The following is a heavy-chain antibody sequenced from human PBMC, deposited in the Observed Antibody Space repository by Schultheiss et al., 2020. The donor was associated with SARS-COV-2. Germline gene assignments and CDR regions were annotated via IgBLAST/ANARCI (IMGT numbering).Heavy chain of an antibody. J-gene: IGHJ4*02. CDR1: GFTFGDYA. V-gene: IGHV3-23*01. CDR2: ISGSGGST. D-gene: IGHD3-3*01. CDR3: AKDYDFWSGYYFDY. Sequence: GGSLRLSCTASGFTFGDYAMSWVRQAPGKGLEWVSAISGSGGSTYYADSVKGRFTISRDNSKNTLYLQMNSLRAEDTAVYYCAKDYDFWSGYYFDYWGQGTLVTVSS.